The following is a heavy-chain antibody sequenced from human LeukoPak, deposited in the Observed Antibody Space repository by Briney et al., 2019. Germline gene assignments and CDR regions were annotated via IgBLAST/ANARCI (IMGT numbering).Heavy chain of an antibody. D-gene: IGHD3-22*01. Sequence: PGGSLRLSCAASGFTFSSYEMNWVRQAPGKGLEWVSYISNSGSTIYYADSVKGRFTISRDNAKNSLYLLMNSLRAEDTAVYYCARFTFYLDTSRYFLFDYWGQGALVTVSS. V-gene: IGHV3-48*03. CDR2: ISNSGSTI. CDR3: ARFTFYLDTSRYFLFDY. CDR1: GFTFSSYE. J-gene: IGHJ4*02.